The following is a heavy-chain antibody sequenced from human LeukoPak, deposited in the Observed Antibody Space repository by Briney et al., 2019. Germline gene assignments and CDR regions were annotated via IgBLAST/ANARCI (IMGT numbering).Heavy chain of an antibody. J-gene: IGHJ6*02. CDR2: INPSGGST. CDR1: GYTFTSYY. Sequence: GASVKVSCKASGYTFTSYYMHWVRQAPGQGLEWMGIINPSGGSTSYAQKFQGRVTRTRDTSTSTVYMELSSLRSEDTAVYNCARDRPLRYFDWLLGGGMDVWGQGTTVTVSS. V-gene: IGHV1-46*01. D-gene: IGHD3-9*01. CDR3: ARDRPLRYFDWLLGGGMDV.